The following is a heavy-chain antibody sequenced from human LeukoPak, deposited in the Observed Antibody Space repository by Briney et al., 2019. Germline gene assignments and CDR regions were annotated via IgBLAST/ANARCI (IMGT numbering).Heavy chain of an antibody. Sequence: GGSLRLSCAASGFIFTNYWMSWVRQAPGKGLEWVASIKQDANEKYYVDSVKGRFTISRDNAKDSLYLQMNSLRAEDTAVYYCAKGSSSSGYYYYYGMDVWGQGTTVTVSS. CDR3: AKGSSSSGYYYYYGMDV. J-gene: IGHJ6*02. D-gene: IGHD6-6*01. CDR1: GFIFTNYW. V-gene: IGHV3-7*03. CDR2: IKQDANEK.